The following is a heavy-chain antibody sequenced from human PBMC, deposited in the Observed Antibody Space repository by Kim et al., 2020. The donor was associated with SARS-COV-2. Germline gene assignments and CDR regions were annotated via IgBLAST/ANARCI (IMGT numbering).Heavy chain of an antibody. D-gene: IGHD1-26*01. CDR1: GFTFSRYA. J-gene: IGHJ3*02. CDR3: VRARYSGAHNDAFDI. V-gene: IGHV3-23*01. Sequence: GGSLRLSCSVSGFTFSRYAMSWVRQAPGKGLEWVSTISASGGNTYSADTVKGRLTISRDNSRNTLFLRMSGLRVDDTAIYYCVRARYSGAHNDAFDIWGQGTMVTVSS. CDR2: ISASGGNT.